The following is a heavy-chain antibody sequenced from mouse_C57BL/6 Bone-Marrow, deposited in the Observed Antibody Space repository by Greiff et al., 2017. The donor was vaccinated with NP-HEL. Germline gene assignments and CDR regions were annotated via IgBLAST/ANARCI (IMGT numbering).Heavy chain of an antibody. CDR1: GYTFTDYY. J-gene: IGHJ4*01. Sequence: EVKLQESGPVLVKPGASVKMSCKASGYTFTDYYMNWVKQSHGKSLEWIGVINPYNGGTSYNQKFKGKATLTVDKSSSTAYMDLNSLTSEDSAVYYCARGDYGSSSYAMDYWGQGTSVTVSS. V-gene: IGHV1-19*01. CDR2: INPYNGGT. CDR3: ARGDYGSSSYAMDY. D-gene: IGHD1-1*01.